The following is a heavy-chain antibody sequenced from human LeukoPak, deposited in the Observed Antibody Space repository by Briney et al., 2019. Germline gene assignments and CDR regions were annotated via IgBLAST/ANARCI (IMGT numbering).Heavy chain of an antibody. CDR3: ARVSYYDSSGYLYAFDI. Sequence: ASVKVSCKASGYTFTSYSMHWVRHAPGQGLEWMGIINPSGGRTSYAQKFQGRVTMTRDTSTSTVYMELSSLRSEDMAVYYCARVSYYDSSGYLYAFDIWGQGTMVIVSS. D-gene: IGHD3-22*01. V-gene: IGHV1-46*01. CDR2: INPSGGRT. CDR1: GYTFTSYS. J-gene: IGHJ3*02.